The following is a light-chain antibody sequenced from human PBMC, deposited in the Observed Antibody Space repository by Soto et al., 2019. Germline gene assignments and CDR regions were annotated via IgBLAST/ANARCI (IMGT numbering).Light chain of an antibody. Sequence: DIQMTQSPSTLSASVGDRVTITCRASQSISNWLAWYQQKLGKAPKLLIYKASNLQSGVPSRFSGTGSGTEFTLTISGLQPDDVATYYCQQYNSHSKTFGQGTKVEIK. V-gene: IGKV1-5*03. CDR1: QSISNW. J-gene: IGKJ1*01. CDR2: KAS. CDR3: QQYNSHSKT.